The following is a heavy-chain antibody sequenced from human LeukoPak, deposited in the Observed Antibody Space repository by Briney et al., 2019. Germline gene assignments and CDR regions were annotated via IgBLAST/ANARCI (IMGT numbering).Heavy chain of an antibody. J-gene: IGHJ3*02. CDR3: AKGGGIQTGDAFDI. CDR1: GFTFSSYG. CDR2: ISYDGSNK. Sequence: QPGGSLRLSCAASGFTFSSYGMHWVRQAPGKGLEWVAVISYDGSNKYYADSVKGRFTTSRDNSKNTLYLQMNSLRAEDTAVYYCAKGGGIQTGDAFDIWGQGTMVTVSS. D-gene: IGHD3-16*01. V-gene: IGHV3-30*18.